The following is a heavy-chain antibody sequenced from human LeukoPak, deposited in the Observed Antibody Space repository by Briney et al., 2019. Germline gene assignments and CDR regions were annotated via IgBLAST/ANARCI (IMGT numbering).Heavy chain of an antibody. D-gene: IGHD3-10*01. CDR2: ISYSGST. Sequence: SETLSLTCTVSGASISSSSYYWGWIRQPPGKGLEWIGSISYSGSTYYNPSLKSRVTISIDTSKNQFSLNLRSVTAADTAVYYCARISREFDYWGQGTLVTVSS. V-gene: IGHV4-39*07. J-gene: IGHJ4*02. CDR1: GASISSSSYY. CDR3: ARISREFDY.